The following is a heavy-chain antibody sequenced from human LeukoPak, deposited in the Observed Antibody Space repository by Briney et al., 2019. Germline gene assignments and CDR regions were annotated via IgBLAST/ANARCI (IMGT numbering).Heavy chain of an antibody. CDR1: GGSISSYY. CDR3: AGHHPRNTVDF. V-gene: IGHV4-59*08. J-gene: IGHJ4*02. Sequence: KASETLSLTCTVSGGSISSYYWSWTRQPPGKGLEWIAYISDIGSINYNPSLKSRVTISLDTSKNQFSLKLSSVTAADTAVYYCAGHHPRNTVDFWGQGTLLTLSS. CDR2: ISDIGSI. D-gene: IGHD2/OR15-2a*01.